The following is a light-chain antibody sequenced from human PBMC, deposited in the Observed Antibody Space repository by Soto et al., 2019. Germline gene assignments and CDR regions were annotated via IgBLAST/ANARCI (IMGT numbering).Light chain of an antibody. CDR3: MQALQNPVT. V-gene: IGKV2-28*01. J-gene: IGKJ5*01. CDR1: QSLLHLNGNNY. Sequence: DIVMTQSPLSLPVTPGEPASISCRSSQSLLHLNGNNYLDWYLQTPGQSPQLLIYLGSNRASGVPDRFSGSRSGTDFTLKISRVEAEDVGIYYCMQALQNPVTFGQGTRLEIK. CDR2: LGS.